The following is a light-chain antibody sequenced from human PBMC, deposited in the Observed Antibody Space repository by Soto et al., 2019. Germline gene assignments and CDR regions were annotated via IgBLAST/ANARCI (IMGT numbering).Light chain of an antibody. V-gene: IGKV3-15*01. CDR3: QHYNNWPPXT. CDR1: QSVSSN. Sequence: EIVMTQSPATLSVSPGERATLSCRASQSVSSNLAWYQQKPGQAPRLLIYGASTRASGVPARFSGIGSGTEFTLTISSLQSEDFAVYYCQHYNNWPPXTFGQGNKV. J-gene: IGKJ1*01. CDR2: GAS.